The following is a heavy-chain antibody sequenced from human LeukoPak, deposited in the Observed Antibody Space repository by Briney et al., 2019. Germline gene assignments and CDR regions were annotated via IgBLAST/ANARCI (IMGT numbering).Heavy chain of an antibody. Sequence: GASVKVSCKASGYTFTSYGISWVRQAPGQGLEWIGWISAYNGNTNYAQKLQGRVTMTRDTSTSTAYMEMSSLTSEDMAVYYCARDGRRHGSGSYSVGFDYWGQGTLVTVSS. D-gene: IGHD3-10*01. CDR1: GYTFTSYG. V-gene: IGHV1-18*03. CDR2: ISAYNGNT. J-gene: IGHJ4*02. CDR3: ARDGRRHGSGSYSVGFDY.